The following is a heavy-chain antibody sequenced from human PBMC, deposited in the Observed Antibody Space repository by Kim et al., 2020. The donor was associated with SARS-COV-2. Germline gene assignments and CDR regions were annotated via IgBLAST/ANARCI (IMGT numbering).Heavy chain of an antibody. CDR2: ISTDGSDK. J-gene: IGHJ6*02. Sequence: GGSLRLSCTASGFTFSSYAMHWVRQAPGKGLEWVAVISTDGSDKYYADSVKGRFTISRDKSKNTQYLQMNSLRAEDTAVYYCARDRGLGSGSYQYYYYGMDVWGQGTTVTISS. V-gene: IGHV3-30*04. CDR3: ARDRGLGSGSYQYYYYGMDV. D-gene: IGHD3-10*01. CDR1: GFTFSSYA.